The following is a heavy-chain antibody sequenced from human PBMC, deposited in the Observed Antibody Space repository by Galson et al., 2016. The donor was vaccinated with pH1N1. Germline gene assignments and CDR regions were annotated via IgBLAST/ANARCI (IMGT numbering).Heavy chain of an antibody. CDR1: GFTFSNYW. Sequence: CAGSGFTFSNYWMTWVRQAPGKGLEWVANIKQDGSEKFYVASVKGRFTISRDNAKNSLYLQMNSLRAEDTAVYYCARAIAAADSAWGQGTMVTVSS. J-gene: IGHJ3*01. CDR3: ARAIAAADSA. CDR2: IKQDGSEK. V-gene: IGHV3-7*01. D-gene: IGHD6-13*01.